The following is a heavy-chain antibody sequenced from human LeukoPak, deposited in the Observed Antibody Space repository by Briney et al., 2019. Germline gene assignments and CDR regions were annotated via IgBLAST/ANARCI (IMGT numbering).Heavy chain of an antibody. J-gene: IGHJ4*02. D-gene: IGHD3-16*01. CDR1: GGSFSGYS. V-gene: IGHV4-34*12. Sequence: SETLSLTCAVYGGSFSGYSWSWIRQPPGKGLEWVGEMIHSGSTNYNPSLKSRVTISVDTSKNQFSLKLSSVTAADTAVYYCARNVRGGSTYLDYWGQGTLVTIS. CDR2: MIHSGST. CDR3: ARNVRGGSTYLDY.